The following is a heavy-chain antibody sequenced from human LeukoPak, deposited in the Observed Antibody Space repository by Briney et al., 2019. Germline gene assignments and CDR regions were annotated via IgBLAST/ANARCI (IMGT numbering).Heavy chain of an antibody. CDR3: ARVKYDYVWGSYRNYNWFDP. V-gene: IGHV3-7*01. D-gene: IGHD3-16*02. J-gene: IGHJ5*02. CDR2: IKQDGSEK. CDR1: GFTFSSYW. Sequence: GGSLRLSCAASGFTFSSYWMSWVRQAPGKGLEWVANIKQDGSEKYYVDSVKGRFTISRDNAKNSLYLQMNSLRAEDTAVYYCARVKYDYVWGSYRNYNWFDPWGQGTLVTVSS.